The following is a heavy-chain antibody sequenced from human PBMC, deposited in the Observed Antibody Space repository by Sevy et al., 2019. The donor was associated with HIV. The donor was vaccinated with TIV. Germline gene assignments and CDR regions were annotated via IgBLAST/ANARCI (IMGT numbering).Heavy chain of an antibody. Sequence: GGSLTLSCAASGFTFSSYGMHWVRHAPGKGLEWVAVIWYDGSNKYYADSVKGRFTISRDNSKNTLYLQMNSLRAEDTAVYYCAMNYYDSSGSSFFFDYWGQGTLVTVSS. CDR2: IWYDGSNK. V-gene: IGHV3-33*01. CDR3: AMNYYDSSGSSFFFDY. J-gene: IGHJ4*02. CDR1: GFTFSSYG. D-gene: IGHD3-22*01.